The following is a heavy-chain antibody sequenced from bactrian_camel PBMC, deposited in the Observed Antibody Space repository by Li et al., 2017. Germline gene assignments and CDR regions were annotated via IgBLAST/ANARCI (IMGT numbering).Heavy chain of an antibody. D-gene: IGHD6*01. J-gene: IGHJ4*01. V-gene: IGHV3S40*01. Sequence: VQLVESGGGLVQPGGSLRLSCAASGFTFSSYAMSWVRQAPGKGLEWVSAINSGGGTTYYADSVKGRFTISRDNAKNTVYLQMNSLKSEDTALYYCATGEYGGREYLYWGQGTQVTVS. CDR3: ATGEYGGREYLY. CDR2: INSGGGTT. CDR1: GFTFSSYA.